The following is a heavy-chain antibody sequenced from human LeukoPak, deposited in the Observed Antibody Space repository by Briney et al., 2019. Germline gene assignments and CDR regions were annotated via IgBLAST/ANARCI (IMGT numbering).Heavy chain of an antibody. CDR3: ARGPRGNWNYPPWDY. CDR2: IKQDGSEK. D-gene: IGHD1-7*01. V-gene: IGHV3-7*01. CDR1: GFTFSSYW. Sequence: GGSLRLSCAASGFTFSSYWMSWVRQAPGKGLEWVANIKQDGSEKYYVDSVKGRFTISRDNAKNSLYLQMNSLRAEDTAVYYCARGPRGNWNYPPWDYWGQGTLVTVSS. J-gene: IGHJ4*02.